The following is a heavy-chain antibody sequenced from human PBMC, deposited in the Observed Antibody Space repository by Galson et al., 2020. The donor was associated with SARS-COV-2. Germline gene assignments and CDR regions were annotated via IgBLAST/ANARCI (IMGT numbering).Heavy chain of an antibody. CDR1: GGSISSYY. Sequence: ASETLSLTCTVSGGSISSYYWSWIRQPAGKGLEWIGRIYSSGSTNYNPSLKSRVTMSVDTSKKQFSLKLSSVTAADTAVYYCARGGHSRSYYPFDSWGQGTLVTVSS. CDR3: ARGGHSRSYYPFDS. CDR2: IYSSGST. V-gene: IGHV4-4*07. J-gene: IGHJ4*02. D-gene: IGHD1-26*01.